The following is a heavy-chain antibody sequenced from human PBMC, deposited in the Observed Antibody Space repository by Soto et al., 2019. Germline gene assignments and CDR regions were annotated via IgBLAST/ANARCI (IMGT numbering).Heavy chain of an antibody. CDR3: VGGEYYFDY. CDR2: ISYDGSNK. V-gene: IGHV3-30*03. CDR1: GFPFTTYG. Sequence: QVQLVESGGGGVQPGRSVRLSCAASGFPFTTYGMHWVREGPGTGLEWVAVISYDGSNKYYADSVKGRFTISRDNTKNPVYLEMNSLRPEDTALYYCVGGEYYFDYRGQGTLVTPSS. J-gene: IGHJ4*02. D-gene: IGHD3-16*01.